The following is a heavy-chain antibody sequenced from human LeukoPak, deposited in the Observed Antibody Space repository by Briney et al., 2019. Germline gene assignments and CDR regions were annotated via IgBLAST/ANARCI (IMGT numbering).Heavy chain of an antibody. V-gene: IGHV3-66*01. CDR1: GFTASSNY. CDR2: IYSGGST. CDR3: ARDPSLEVDVESGFDY. J-gene: IGHJ4*02. D-gene: IGHD2-15*01. Sequence: GGSLRLSCAASGFTASSNYMSWVRQAPGKGLEWVSVIYSGGSTYYADSVKGRFTISRDNSKNTLYLQMNSLRAEDTAVYYCARDPSLEVDVESGFDYWGQGTLVTVSS.